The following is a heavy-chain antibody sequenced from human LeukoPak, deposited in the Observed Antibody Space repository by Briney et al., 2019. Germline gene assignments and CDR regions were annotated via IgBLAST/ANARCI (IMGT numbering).Heavy chain of an antibody. Sequence: GGSLRVSCAASGFTFSNYEMNWVRQAPGKGLEGVSYISSGGSTIYYADTVKGRFTISRDNAKNSLFLQMNSLRAEDTAVYYCARGRVGTTTPFDYWGQGTLLTVSS. CDR2: ISSGGSTI. D-gene: IGHD1-26*01. J-gene: IGHJ4*02. CDR3: ARGRVGTTTPFDY. CDR1: GFTFSNYE. V-gene: IGHV3-48*03.